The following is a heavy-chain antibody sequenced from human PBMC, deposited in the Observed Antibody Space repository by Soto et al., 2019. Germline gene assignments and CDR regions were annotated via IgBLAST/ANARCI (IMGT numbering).Heavy chain of an antibody. Sequence: QVQLVQSGAEVKKPGASVKVSCKASGYTFTDYFIHWVRQAPGQGLEWMGWINPKSGGTNYAPNFQGRDTMTRNTSASTALMELTWLRSDDSAVNYCPRSRGSTAIQDDHWGQGTLVTVSS. CDR2: INPKSGGT. V-gene: IGHV1-2*02. CDR1: GYTFTDYF. J-gene: IGHJ4*02. D-gene: IGHD2-21*02. CDR3: PRSRGSTAIQDDH.